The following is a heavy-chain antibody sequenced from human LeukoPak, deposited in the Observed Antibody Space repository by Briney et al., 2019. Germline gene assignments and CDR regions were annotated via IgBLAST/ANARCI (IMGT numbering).Heavy chain of an antibody. V-gene: IGHV1-8*01. Sequence: ASVTVSCTASGYTITSYDINWVRQATGQGLEWMGWMNPNSGNTGYAQKFQGRVTMTRNASISTAYMELSSLRSEDTAVYYRARRRGIQLWSNWFDPWGQGTLVTVSS. J-gene: IGHJ5*02. CDR1: GYTITSYD. D-gene: IGHD5-18*01. CDR2: MNPNSGNT. CDR3: ARRRGIQLWSNWFDP.